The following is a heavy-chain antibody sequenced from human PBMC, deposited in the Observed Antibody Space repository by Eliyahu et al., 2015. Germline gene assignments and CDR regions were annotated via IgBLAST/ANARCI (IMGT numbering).Heavy chain of an antibody. J-gene: IGHJ2*01. CDR1: GFXSGVFP. CDR3: VKAGSTDYWYFDL. Sequence: EVQLVESGGGLVQPGGSLRLSCSAXGFXSGVFPWHWVRQAPGKGLGYVSAISSNGGSTYYADSVKGRFTISRDNSMHTLYLQMSSLRAEDTAVYYCVKAGSTDYWYFDLWGRGSLVTVSS. D-gene: IGHD6-13*01. CDR2: ISSNGGST. V-gene: IGHV3-64D*08.